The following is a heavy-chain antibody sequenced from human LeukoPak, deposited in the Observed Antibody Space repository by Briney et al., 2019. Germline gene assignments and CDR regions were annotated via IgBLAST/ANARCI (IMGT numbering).Heavy chain of an antibody. CDR1: GFTFSPYA. J-gene: IGHJ4*02. CDR2: ISSSGGST. Sequence: PGGSLRLSCAASGFTFSPYAMNWVRQAPGKGLEWVSGISSSGGSTHYADSVKGRFTISRDNSKNTLYLQMNSLRAEDTAVYYCAKGAYDSSGSQDYWGQGTLVTVSS. V-gene: IGHV3-23*01. CDR3: AKGAYDSSGSQDY. D-gene: IGHD3-22*01.